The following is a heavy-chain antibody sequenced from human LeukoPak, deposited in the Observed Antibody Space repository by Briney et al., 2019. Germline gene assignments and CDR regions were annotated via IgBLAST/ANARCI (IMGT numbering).Heavy chain of an antibody. J-gene: IGHJ4*02. CDR3: ARHSGYLYFDY. CDR1: GGSISSYY. D-gene: IGHD5-12*01. CDR2: IYSSGRT. V-gene: IGHV4-59*08. Sequence: SETLSLTCTVSGGSISSYYWSWIRQSPGRGLEWIGFIYSSGRTNYNPSLKSRVTISVDTSKNQFSLRLISVAAADTAVYYCARHSGYLYFDYWGQGALVTVSS.